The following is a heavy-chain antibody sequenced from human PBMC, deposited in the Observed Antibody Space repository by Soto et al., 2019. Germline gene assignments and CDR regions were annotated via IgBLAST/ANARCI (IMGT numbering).Heavy chain of an antibody. D-gene: IGHD3-10*01. CDR2: IYYSGST. CDR1: GDSISSYY. CDR3: ARERGGYFHY. J-gene: IGHJ4*02. Sequence: QVQLQESGPGLVKPSETLSLTCTVSGDSISSYYWSWIRQPPGKGLEWIGYIYYSGSTNYNPSLKSRVTISVDTSKTLFSLKLSSVTAADTAVYYCARERGGYFHYWGQGTLVTVSS. V-gene: IGHV4-59*01.